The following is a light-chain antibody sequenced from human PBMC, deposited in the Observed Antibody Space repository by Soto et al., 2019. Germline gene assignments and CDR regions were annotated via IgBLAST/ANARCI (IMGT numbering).Light chain of an antibody. CDR3: QHYNSYSEA. CDR1: QSISSY. Sequence: DIQMTQSPSSLSASVGDRVTITCRASQSISSYLNWYQQKPGKAPKVLIYAASSLQSGVPSRFSGIGSGTDFTLSISSLQPDDFATYYCQHYNSYSEAFGQGTKVELK. J-gene: IGKJ1*01. V-gene: IGKV1-39*01. CDR2: AAS.